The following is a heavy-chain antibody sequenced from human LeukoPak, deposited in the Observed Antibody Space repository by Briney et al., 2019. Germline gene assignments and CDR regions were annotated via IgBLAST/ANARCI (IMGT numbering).Heavy chain of an antibody. D-gene: IGHD3-22*01. V-gene: IGHV1-69*01. Sequence: SVKVSCKASGGTFSGYAISWVRQAPGQGLEWMGGIIPIFGTANYAQKFQGRVTITADESTSTAYMELSSLRSEDTAVYYCHYYDSSGYYERSGWFDPWGQGTLVTVSS. J-gene: IGHJ5*02. CDR2: IIPIFGTA. CDR3: HYYDSSGYYERSGWFDP. CDR1: GGTFSGYA.